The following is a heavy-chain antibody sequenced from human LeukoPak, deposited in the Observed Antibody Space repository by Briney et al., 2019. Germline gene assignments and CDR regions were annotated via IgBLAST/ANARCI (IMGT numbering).Heavy chain of an antibody. CDR1: GFTFSSYA. D-gene: IGHD3-16*01. Sequence: GGSLRLSCAASGFTFSSYAMHWVRQAPGKGPEWVAVISYDGSNKYYADSVKGRFTISRDNSKNTLYLQMNSLRAEDTAVYYCAKDQRGDRGHFDYWGQGTLVTVSS. CDR2: ISYDGSNK. V-gene: IGHV3-30-3*01. CDR3: AKDQRGDRGHFDY. J-gene: IGHJ4*02.